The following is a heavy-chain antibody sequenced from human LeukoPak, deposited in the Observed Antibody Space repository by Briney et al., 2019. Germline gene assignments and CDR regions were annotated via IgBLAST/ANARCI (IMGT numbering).Heavy chain of an antibody. J-gene: IGHJ6*03. CDR3: AELGITMIGGV. D-gene: IGHD3-10*02. CDR1: GFTLDEYG. Sequence: GSLRLSCAASGFTLDEYGMSWVRQAPGKGLEWVSGINWNGGSTGYADSVKGRFTISRDNAKNSLYLQMYSLRAEDTAVYFCAELGITMIGGVWGKGTTVTIS. CDR2: INWNGGST. V-gene: IGHV3-20*04.